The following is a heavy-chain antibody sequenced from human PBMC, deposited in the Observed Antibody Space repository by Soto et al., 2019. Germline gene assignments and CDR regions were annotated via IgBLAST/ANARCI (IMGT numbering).Heavy chain of an antibody. CDR2: MYHDGNT. CDR3: ARESYSGYHSYDY. D-gene: IGHD5-12*01. V-gene: IGHV4-38-2*02. Sequence: ERLCRTCSVSGYSISSGCFWCWIRQPPGKGLEWIANMYHDGNTHYNPSLKSRVTMSVDTSKNQFSLKLNSVTAADTAVYYCARESYSGYHSYDYWGQGILVTVS. J-gene: IGHJ4*02. CDR1: GYSISSGCF.